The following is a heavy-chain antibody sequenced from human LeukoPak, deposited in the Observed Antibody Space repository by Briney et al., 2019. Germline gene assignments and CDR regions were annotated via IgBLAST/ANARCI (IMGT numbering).Heavy chain of an antibody. J-gene: IGHJ4*02. V-gene: IGHV1-18*01. CDR1: GYTFTSYG. CDR2: ISAYNGNT. D-gene: IGHD6-13*01. Sequence: ASVKVSCKASGYTFTSYGISWVRQAPGQGLEWVGWISAYNGNTNYAQKLQGRVTMTTDTSTSTAYMELRSLRSDDTAVYYCARSPLSIAAAGTVDYWGQGTLVTVSS. CDR3: ARSPLSIAAAGTVDY.